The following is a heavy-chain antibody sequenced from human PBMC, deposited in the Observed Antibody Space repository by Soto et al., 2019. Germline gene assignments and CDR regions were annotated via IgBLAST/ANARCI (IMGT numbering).Heavy chain of an antibody. D-gene: IGHD5-12*01. CDR2: IYWDDDK. CDR3: ARFPIVATIEAFDI. V-gene: IGHV2-5*02. Sequence: QITLKESGPPLVKPTQTLTLTCTFSGFSLSTSGVGVGWIRQPPGKALEWLALIYWDDDKRYSPSLKSRLTITKDTSKNQVVLTMTNMDPVDTATYYCARFPIVATIEAFDIWGQGTMVTVSS. CDR1: GFSLSTSGVG. J-gene: IGHJ3*02.